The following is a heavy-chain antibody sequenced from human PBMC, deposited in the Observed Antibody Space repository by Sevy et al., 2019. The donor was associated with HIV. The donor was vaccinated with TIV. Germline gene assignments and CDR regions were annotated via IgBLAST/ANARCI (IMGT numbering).Heavy chain of an antibody. CDR1: GFNFNNYW. D-gene: IGHD1-1*01. Sequence: GGSLRLSCTASGFNFNNYWMHWVRQVPGKGLVWVSRINRDGYSINYAHFVKGRFTISRDNAKNTQYVQMNSLRAEDTAVYFCARGSRGTMGVWGQGTTVTVSS. CDR2: INRDGYSI. V-gene: IGHV3-74*01. J-gene: IGHJ6*02. CDR3: ARGSRGTMGV.